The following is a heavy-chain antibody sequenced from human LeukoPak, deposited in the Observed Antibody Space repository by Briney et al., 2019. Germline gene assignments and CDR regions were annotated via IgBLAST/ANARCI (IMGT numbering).Heavy chain of an antibody. Sequence: SETLSLTCTVSGGSISGYYWSWIRQPPGKGPEWIGYIHSSGSTNYNPSLKSRVTILVDTSKNQFSLKVSSVTAADTAVYYCAREIRIVGATTLDCWGQGTLVTVSS. CDR2: IHSSGST. CDR3: AREIRIVGATTLDC. J-gene: IGHJ4*02. V-gene: IGHV4-59*01. D-gene: IGHD1-26*01. CDR1: GGSISGYY.